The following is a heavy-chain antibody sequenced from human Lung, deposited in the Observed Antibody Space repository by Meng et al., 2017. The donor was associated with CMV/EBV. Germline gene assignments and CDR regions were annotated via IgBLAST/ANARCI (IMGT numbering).Heavy chain of an antibody. CDR1: GYTFTGYY. D-gene: IGHD2-8*01. CDR3: ARESSNGYFDY. Sequence: ASXXVSCKASGYTFTGYYMHWVRQAPGQGLEWMGWINPNSGGTNYAQKFQGRVTMTRDTSISTAYMELSRLRSDDTAVYYCARESSNGYFDYWGQGTLVTGAS. V-gene: IGHV1-2*02. CDR2: INPNSGGT. J-gene: IGHJ4*02.